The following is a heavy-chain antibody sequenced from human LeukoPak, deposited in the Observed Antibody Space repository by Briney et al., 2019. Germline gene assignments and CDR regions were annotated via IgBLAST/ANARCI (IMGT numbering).Heavy chain of an antibody. D-gene: IGHD3-10*01. CDR3: ARDGSYGSRLFDY. CDR2: IIPIFGTA. V-gene: IGHV1-69*13. Sequence: SVKVSCKASGGTFISYAISWVRQAPGQGLEWMGGIIPIFGTANYAQKFQGRVTITADESTSTAYMELSSLRSEDTAVYYCARDGSYGSRLFDYWDQGTLVTVSS. J-gene: IGHJ4*02. CDR1: GGTFISYA.